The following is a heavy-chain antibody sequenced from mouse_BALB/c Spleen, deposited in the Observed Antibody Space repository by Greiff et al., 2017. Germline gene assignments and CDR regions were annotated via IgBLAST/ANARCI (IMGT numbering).Heavy chain of an antibody. CDR2: IYPGGGYT. J-gene: IGHJ3*01. V-gene: IGHV1-63*02. Sequence: VQVVESGAELVRPGTSVKMSCKAAGYTFTNYWIGWVKQRPGHGLEWIGDIYPGGGYTNYNEKFKGKATLTADTSSSTAYMQLSSLTSEDSAIYYCATYYGSRRFAYWGQGTLVTVSA. D-gene: IGHD1-1*01. CDR3: ATYYGSRRFAY. CDR1: GYTFTNYW.